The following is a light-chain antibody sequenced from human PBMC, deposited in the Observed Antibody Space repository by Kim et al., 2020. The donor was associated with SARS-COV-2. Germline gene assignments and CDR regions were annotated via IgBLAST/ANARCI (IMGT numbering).Light chain of an antibody. CDR1: SSDVGGYNY. CDR3: SSYTSSRTWV. V-gene: IGLV2-14*01. Sequence: QAASVSGSPGQSITISCTGTSSDVGGYNYVSWFQQHPGKAPKLMLFDVSQRPSGVSNRFSGSKSGNTASLTISGLQAEDEADYHCSSYTSSRTWVFGGGTQLTVL. CDR2: DVS. J-gene: IGLJ3*02.